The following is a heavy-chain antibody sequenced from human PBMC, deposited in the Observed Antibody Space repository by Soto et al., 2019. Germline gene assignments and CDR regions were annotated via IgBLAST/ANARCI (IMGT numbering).Heavy chain of an antibody. J-gene: IGHJ6*02. CDR3: TKDPRMDV. Sequence: PGGSLRLSCAASGFIFSSYGLYWVRQAPGKGLEWVAGISYDGRNKYYGDSVKGRFSISRDNSRNTLYLQMNDLRTEDAAIYYCTKDPRMDVWGQGTTVTVSS. CDR1: GFIFSSYG. CDR2: ISYDGRNK. V-gene: IGHV3-30*18.